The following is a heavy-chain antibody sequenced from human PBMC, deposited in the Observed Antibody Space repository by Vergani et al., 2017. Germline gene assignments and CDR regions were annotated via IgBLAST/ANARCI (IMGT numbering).Heavy chain of an antibody. D-gene: IGHD5-12*01. V-gene: IGHV5-51*01. Sequence: EVQLVQSGAEVKTPGESLKIFCQISGYSFTNYWIGWVRQMPGKGLEWMGIIHPADSDTRYSPSFQGQVTISVDKSISTAYLQRSSLRASDSAMYYCARLYGRDSGESKYFDFWGHGTLVTVSS. CDR2: IHPADSDT. CDR3: ARLYGRDSGESKYFDF. J-gene: IGHJ4*01. CDR1: GYSFTNYW.